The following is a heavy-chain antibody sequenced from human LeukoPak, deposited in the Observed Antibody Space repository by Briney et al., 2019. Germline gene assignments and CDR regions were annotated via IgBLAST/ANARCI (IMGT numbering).Heavy chain of an antibody. D-gene: IGHD1-26*01. CDR1: GGTFSSYA. V-gene: IGHV1-69*04. Sequence: SVKVSCKASGGTFSSYAISWVRQAPGQGLEWMGRIIPILGIANYAQKFQGRVTITTDKSTSTAYMELSSLRSEDTAVYYCARDGGSYYSPSDYWGQGTLVTVSS. CDR3: ARDGGSYYSPSDY. CDR2: IIPILGIA. J-gene: IGHJ4*02.